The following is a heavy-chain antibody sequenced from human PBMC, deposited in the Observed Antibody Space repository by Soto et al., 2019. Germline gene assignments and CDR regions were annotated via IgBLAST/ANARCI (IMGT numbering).Heavy chain of an antibody. CDR2: INPSGGST. CDR3: ARAGSGYEDYYYYMDV. D-gene: IGHD5-12*01. CDR1: GYTFTSYY. J-gene: IGHJ6*03. Sequence: ASVKVSCKASGYTFTSYYMHWVRQAPGQGLEWMGIINPSGGSTSYAQKFQGRVTMTRDTSTSTVYMELSSLRSEDTAVYYCARAGSGYEDYYYYMDVWGKGTTVTVSS. V-gene: IGHV1-46*03.